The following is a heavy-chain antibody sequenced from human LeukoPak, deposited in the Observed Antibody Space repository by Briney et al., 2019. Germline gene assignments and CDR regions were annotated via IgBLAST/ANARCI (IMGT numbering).Heavy chain of an antibody. CDR2: INPSGGST. Sequence: ASVKVSCKASGYTFTSYYMHWVRQAPGQGREWMGIINPSGGSTSYAQKFQGRVTMTRHMSTSTVYMELSSLRSEDTAVYYCARSRPLGYCSSTSCFDHNWFDPWGQGTLVTVSS. V-gene: IGHV1-46*01. CDR1: GYTFTSYY. D-gene: IGHD2-2*01. CDR3: ARSRPLGYCSSTSCFDHNWFDP. J-gene: IGHJ5*02.